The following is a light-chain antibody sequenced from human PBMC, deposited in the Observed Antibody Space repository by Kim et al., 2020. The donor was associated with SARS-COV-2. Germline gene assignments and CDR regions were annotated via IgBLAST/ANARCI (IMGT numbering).Light chain of an antibody. J-gene: IGKJ2*01. V-gene: IGKV3-15*01. CDR3: HQYNDWPPGDT. Sequence: EIVMTQSPGTLSVSPGERATLSCRASQSVSNNLAWYQHKPGQPPRLLIYGASTRATGVPARFSGSGSGTDFTLTVSSLQSEDFAVYYCHQYNDWPPGDTFGQGTKLEI. CDR2: GAS. CDR1: QSVSNN.